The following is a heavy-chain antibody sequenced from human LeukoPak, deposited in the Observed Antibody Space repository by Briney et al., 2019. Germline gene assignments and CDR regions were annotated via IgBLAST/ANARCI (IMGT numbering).Heavy chain of an antibody. V-gene: IGHV4-34*01. D-gene: IGHD5-18*01. J-gene: IGHJ4*02. CDR2: INHSGST. CDR1: GGSFSGYY. Sequence: PSETLSLTCAVYGGSFSGYYWSWIRQPPGKGLEWIGEINHSGSTNYNPSLKSRVTISVDTSKNQFSLKLSSVTAADTAVYYCASRVQLWLRPIDYWGQGTLVTVSS. CDR3: ASRVQLWLRPIDY.